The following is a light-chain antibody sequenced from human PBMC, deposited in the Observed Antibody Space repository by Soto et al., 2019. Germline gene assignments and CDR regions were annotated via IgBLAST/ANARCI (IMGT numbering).Light chain of an antibody. Sequence: QSALAQPASVSGSPGQSITISCNGSSNDIGTYEYVSWHQHHPGRAPKLIIFGVNDRPSGISDRFSGSKSGNTASLTIFGLQLEDEAVYYCSSYTTGSTLPWVFGTGTKVTVL. CDR2: GVN. J-gene: IGLJ1*01. CDR1: SNDIGTYEY. CDR3: SSYTTGSTLPWV. V-gene: IGLV2-14*01.